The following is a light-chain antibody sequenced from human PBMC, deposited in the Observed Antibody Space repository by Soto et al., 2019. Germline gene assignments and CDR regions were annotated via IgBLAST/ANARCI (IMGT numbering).Light chain of an antibody. CDR1: SSNIGSNT. CDR2: SNN. CDR3: AAWDDSLNAVV. V-gene: IGLV1-44*01. Sequence: QSVLTQPPSASGTPGQRVTISCSGSSSNIGSNTVNWYQQLPGTAPKLLIYSNNQRPSGVPDRFSGSKSGTSASLAISGLQSEHEADYYCAAWDDSLNAVVFGGGTKLAVL. J-gene: IGLJ2*01.